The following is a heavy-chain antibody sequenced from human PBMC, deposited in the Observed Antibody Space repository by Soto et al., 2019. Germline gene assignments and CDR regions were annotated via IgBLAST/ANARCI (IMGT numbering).Heavy chain of an antibody. D-gene: IGHD3-3*01. CDR3: AKDKLSGYYSRSGVDY. J-gene: IGHJ4*02. CDR2: ISYDGSNK. V-gene: IGHV3-30*18. Sequence: QVQLVESGGGVVQPGRSLRLSCAASGFTFSSYGMHWVRQAPGKGLEWVAVISYDGSNKYYADSVKGRFTISRDNSKNTLYLQMNSLRAEDTAVYYCAKDKLSGYYSRSGVDYWGQGTLVTVSS. CDR1: GFTFSSYG.